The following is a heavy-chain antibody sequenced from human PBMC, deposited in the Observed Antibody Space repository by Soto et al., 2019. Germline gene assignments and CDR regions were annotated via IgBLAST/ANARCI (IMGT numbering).Heavy chain of an antibody. J-gene: IGHJ6*02. Sequence: SETLSLTCTVSGGSISSGGYYWSWIRQHPGKGLEWIGYIYYSGSTYYNPSLKSRVTISVDTSKNQFSLKLSSVTAADTAVYYCARDSSSWSHYYGLDVWGQGTTVTVSS. CDR2: IYYSGST. CDR1: GGSISSGGYY. D-gene: IGHD6-13*01. V-gene: IGHV4-31*03. CDR3: ARDSSSWSHYYGLDV.